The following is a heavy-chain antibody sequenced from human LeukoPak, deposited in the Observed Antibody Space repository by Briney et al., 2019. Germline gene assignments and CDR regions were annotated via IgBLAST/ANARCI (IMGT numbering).Heavy chain of an antibody. D-gene: IGHD2-2*02. V-gene: IGHV1-69*04. Sequence: SVKVSCKASGGTFSSYAISWVRQAHGQGLEWVGRIIPILGIANYAQKFQGRVTITADKSTSTAYMELSSLRSEDTAVYYCARDLDIVVVPAAIALAFDIWGQGTMVTVSS. CDR1: GGTFSSYA. CDR3: ARDLDIVVVPAAIALAFDI. CDR2: IIPILGIA. J-gene: IGHJ3*02.